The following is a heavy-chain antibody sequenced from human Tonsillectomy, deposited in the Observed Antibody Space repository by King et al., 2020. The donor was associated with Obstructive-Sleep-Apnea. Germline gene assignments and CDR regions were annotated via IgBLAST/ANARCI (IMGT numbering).Heavy chain of an antibody. D-gene: IGHD6-19*01. CDR2: VHATGNT. V-gene: IGHV4-59*01. CDR1: GGSISSYY. J-gene: IGHJ3*01. Sequence: QLQESGPGLVKPSETLSLTCNVFGGSISSYYWSWIRQSPGKGLQWIGYVHATGNTDYNPSLRSRVIISVDTSRNHFSLRLTSLSAADTAVYYCARGGSGWSVGDAFDVGSQGAMVTVSS. CDR3: ARGGSGWSVGDAFDV.